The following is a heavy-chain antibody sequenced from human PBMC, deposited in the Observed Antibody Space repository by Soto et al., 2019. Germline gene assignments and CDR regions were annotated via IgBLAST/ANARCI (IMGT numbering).Heavy chain of an antibody. CDR3: ARVGYSEYYFDY. V-gene: IGHV4-59*01. CDR1: GGSISSYY. D-gene: IGHD4-4*01. Sequence: SETLSLTCTVSGGSISSYYWSWIRQPPGKGLEWIGYIHYSGSTNYNPSLKSRVTISVATSKNQFSLTLSSGTAADTAVYYCARVGYSEYYFDYWGQGTLVTVSS. J-gene: IGHJ4*02. CDR2: IHYSGST.